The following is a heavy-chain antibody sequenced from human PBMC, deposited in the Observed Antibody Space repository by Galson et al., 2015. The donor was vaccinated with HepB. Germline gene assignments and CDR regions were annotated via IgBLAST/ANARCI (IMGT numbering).Heavy chain of an antibody. J-gene: IGHJ4*02. D-gene: IGHD3-22*01. Sequence: SLRLSCAASGFTFSGSAMHWVRQASGKGLEWVGRIRSKANSYATAYAASVKGRFTISRDDSKNTAYLQMNSLKTEDTAVYYCTRPASSGPEGVRPDYWGQGTLVTVSS. V-gene: IGHV3-73*01. CDR3: TRPASSGPEGVRPDY. CDR1: GFTFSGSA. CDR2: IRSKANSYAT.